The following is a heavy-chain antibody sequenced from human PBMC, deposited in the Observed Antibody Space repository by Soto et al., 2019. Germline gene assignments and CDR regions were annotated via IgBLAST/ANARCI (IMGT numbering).Heavy chain of an antibody. V-gene: IGHV3-23*01. CDR1: GFTFSSYA. CDR2: ITNSGGST. Sequence: EVQLLESGGGLVQPGGSLRLSCAASGFTFSSYAMSWVRQAPGKGLEWISAITNSGGSTYYADSVKGRFTISRDNSKNTLYLQMNSLRAEDTAVYYCANPGDIMATRQLDYWGQGTLVTVSS. D-gene: IGHD5-12*01. CDR3: ANPGDIMATRQLDY. J-gene: IGHJ4*02.